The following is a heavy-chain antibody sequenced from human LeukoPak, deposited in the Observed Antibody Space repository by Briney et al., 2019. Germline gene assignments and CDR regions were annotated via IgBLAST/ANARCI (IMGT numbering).Heavy chain of an antibody. CDR1: GYTFTSYA. J-gene: IGHJ4*02. CDR3: ATRAPHKAVTGTREYYFDY. V-gene: IGHV7-4-1*02. Sequence: GASVKVSCKASGYTFTSYAMNWVRLAPGQGLEWMGWINTNTGNPTYAQGFTGRFVFSLDTSVSTAFLQISSLKAEDNAVYYCATRAPHKAVTGTREYYFDYWGQGTLVTVSS. CDR2: INTNTGNP. D-gene: IGHD6-19*01.